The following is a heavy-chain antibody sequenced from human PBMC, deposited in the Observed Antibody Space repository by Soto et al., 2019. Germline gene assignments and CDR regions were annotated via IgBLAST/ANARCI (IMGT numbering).Heavy chain of an antibody. V-gene: IGHV1-18*01. J-gene: IGHJ4*02. D-gene: IGHD2-2*01. CDR1: GYTFTSYG. Sequence: ASVKLYSNASGYTFTSYGISWVRQAPRQGLEWMGWISAYNGNTNYAQKLQGRVTMTTDTSTSTAYMELRSLRSDDTAVYYCARDAFGYCSSTSCYPYDYWGQGTLVNVSS. CDR3: ARDAFGYCSSTSCYPYDY. CDR2: ISAYNGNT.